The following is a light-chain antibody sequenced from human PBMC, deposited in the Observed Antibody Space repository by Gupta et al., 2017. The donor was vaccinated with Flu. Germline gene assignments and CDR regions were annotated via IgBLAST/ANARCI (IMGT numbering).Light chain of an antibody. J-gene: IGKJ1*01. Sequence: TLSLSPGERATLSCRASQSVSSSYLAWYQQKPGQAPRLLIYGASSRATGIPDRFSGSGSGTDFTITISRLEPEDFAVYYCQQYGSSPARTFGQGTKVEIK. V-gene: IGKV3-20*01. CDR1: QSVSSSY. CDR3: QQYGSSPART. CDR2: GAS.